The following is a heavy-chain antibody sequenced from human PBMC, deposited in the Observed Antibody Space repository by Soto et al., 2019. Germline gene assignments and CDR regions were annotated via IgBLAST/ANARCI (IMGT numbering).Heavy chain of an antibody. CDR1: GYTFTSYG. CDR2: ISAYNGNT. Sequence: ASVKVSCKASGYTFTSYGISWVRQAPGQGLEWMGWISAYNGNTNYAQKLQGRVTITADESTSTAYMELSSLRSEDTAVYYCAREEHTGQFDYWGQGTLVTVSS. D-gene: IGHD5-18*01. CDR3: AREEHTGQFDY. J-gene: IGHJ4*02. V-gene: IGHV1-18*01.